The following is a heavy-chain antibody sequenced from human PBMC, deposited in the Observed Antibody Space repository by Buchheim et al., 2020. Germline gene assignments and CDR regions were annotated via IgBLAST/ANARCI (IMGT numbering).Heavy chain of an antibody. CDR2: ITGSGGST. CDR1: RFTFSSYA. Sequence: EVQLLESGGGLVQPGGSLRLSCAASRFTFSSYAMSWVRQAPGKGLEWVSTITGSGGSTYYTNSVKGRFTISRDNSKHTLYLQMNSLRAEDTAVYYCTTASITMIVVGRGGWGQGTL. D-gene: IGHD3-22*01. CDR3: TTASITMIVVGRGG. V-gene: IGHV3-23*01. J-gene: IGHJ4*02.